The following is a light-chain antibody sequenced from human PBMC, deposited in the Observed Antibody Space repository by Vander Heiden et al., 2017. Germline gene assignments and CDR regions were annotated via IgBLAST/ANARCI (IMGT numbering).Light chain of an antibody. V-gene: IGKV2-28*01. Sequence: DVVMTQSPLSLPVTPGEPASISCRSSQSLLHSNGSVYLDWYHQKSGQSSRHLIDLGWSRACGVPERLSGSGSGREFTMKKRRVEGEDVGVYYCMQALQAGKTFGSETKLKMK. J-gene: IGKJ2*01. CDR1: QSLLHSNGSVY. CDR3: MQALQAGKT. CDR2: LGW.